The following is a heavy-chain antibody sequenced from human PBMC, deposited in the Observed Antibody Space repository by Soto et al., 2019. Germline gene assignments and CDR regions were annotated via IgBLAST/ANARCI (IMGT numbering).Heavy chain of an antibody. CDR2: ISYDGSNK. J-gene: IGHJ4*02. CDR3: AKGYCTNGVCYTCFDY. V-gene: IGHV3-30*18. CDR1: GFTFSSYG. D-gene: IGHD2-8*01. Sequence: QVQLVESGGGVVQPGRSLRLSCAASGFTFSSYGMHWVRQAPGKGLEWVAVISYDGSNKYYADSVKGRFTISRDNSKNTLYLQMTSLRAEDTAVYYCAKGYCTNGVCYTCFDYWGQGTLVTVSS.